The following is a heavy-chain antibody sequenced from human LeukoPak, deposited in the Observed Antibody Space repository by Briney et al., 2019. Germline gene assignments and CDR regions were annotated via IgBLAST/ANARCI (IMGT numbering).Heavy chain of an antibody. V-gene: IGHV3-30*03. CDR1: GFTFSSYG. CDR2: ISYDGSNK. CDR3: TRAGGLVRGVHYYYYMDV. J-gene: IGHJ6*03. D-gene: IGHD3-10*01. Sequence: PGRSLRLSCAASGFTFSSYGMHWVRQAPGKGLEWVAVISYDGSNKYYADSVKGRFTISRDNSKNTLSLQMNSLRPEDTAVYYCTRAGGLVRGVHYYYYMDVWGKGTTVTISS.